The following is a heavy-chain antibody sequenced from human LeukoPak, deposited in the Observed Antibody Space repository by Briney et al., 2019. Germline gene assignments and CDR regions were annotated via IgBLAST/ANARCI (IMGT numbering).Heavy chain of an antibody. CDR2: ISAYNGNT. Sequence: ASVKVSCTASGYTFTSYGISWVRQAPGQGLEWMGWISAYNGNTNYAQKLQGRVTMTTDTSTSTAYMELRSLRSDDTAVYYCARDGVTTAGTSPFDYWGQGTLVTVSS. J-gene: IGHJ4*02. V-gene: IGHV1-18*01. CDR1: GYTFTSYG. D-gene: IGHD6-13*01. CDR3: ARDGVTTAGTSPFDY.